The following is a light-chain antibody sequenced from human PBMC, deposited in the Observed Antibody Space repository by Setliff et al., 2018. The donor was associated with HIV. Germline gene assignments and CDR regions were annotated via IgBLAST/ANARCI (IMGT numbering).Light chain of an antibody. CDR1: NSDIGTYDL. CDR2: EVK. V-gene: IGLV2-23*02. CDR3: SSYTGSDTFDV. Sequence: QSALAQPASVSGSPGQAITISCTGNNSDIGTYDLVSWYQQHPGRAPKLTIFEVKRRPSGVSNRFSGSKSGNTASLTISGLQAGDEATYFCSSYTGSDTFDVFGTGTKVTVL. J-gene: IGLJ1*01.